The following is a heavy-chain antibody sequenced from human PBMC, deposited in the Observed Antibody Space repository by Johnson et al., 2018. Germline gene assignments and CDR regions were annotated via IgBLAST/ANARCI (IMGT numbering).Heavy chain of an antibody. CDR2: IYYSGST. D-gene: IGHD3-22*01. CDR1: GGSIRSTRTY. CDR3: ARGYYDSSGYDYYYYMDV. Sequence: QVQLQESGPGLVKPSETLSLTCGVSGGSIRSTRTYWGWIRQPPGKGLEWIGSIYYSGSTYYNPSLKSRVTISVDTSKNQFSLKLSSVTAADTAVYYCARGYYDSSGYDYYYYMDVWGKGTTVTVSS. J-gene: IGHJ6*03. V-gene: IGHV4-39*07.